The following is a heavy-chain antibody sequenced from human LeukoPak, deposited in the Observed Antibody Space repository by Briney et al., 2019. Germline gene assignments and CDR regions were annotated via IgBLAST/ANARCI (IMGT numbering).Heavy chain of an antibody. Sequence: KPSETLSLTCAVYGGSFSEYDWSWIRQPPGKGLEWIAEINHSGSTNYNPSLKSRVTISVDTSKTQFSLKLSSVTAADTAVYYCARGPRGLGMAGTFDCWGQGTLVTVSS. CDR1: GGSFSEYD. D-gene: IGHD6-19*01. CDR2: INHSGST. J-gene: IGHJ4*02. V-gene: IGHV4-34*01. CDR3: ARGPRGLGMAGTFDC.